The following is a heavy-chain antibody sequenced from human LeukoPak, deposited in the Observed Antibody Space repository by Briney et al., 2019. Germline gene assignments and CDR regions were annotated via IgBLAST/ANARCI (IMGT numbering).Heavy chain of an antibody. CDR3: ARDADCSSTSCYSS. Sequence: PSETLSLTCTVSGDSMSSYYWSWIRQPPGKGLEWIGHIYYSGSTDYNPSLKSRVTISLDMSKNQFFLKLNSVTAADTAVYYCARDADCSSTSCYSSWGQGTLVTVSS. CDR1: GDSMSSYY. V-gene: IGHV4-59*01. J-gene: IGHJ5*02. D-gene: IGHD2-2*01. CDR2: IYYSGST.